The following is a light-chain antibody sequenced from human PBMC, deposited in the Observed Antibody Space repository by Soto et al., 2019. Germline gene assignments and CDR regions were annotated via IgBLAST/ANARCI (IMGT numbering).Light chain of an antibody. CDR3: SSDAFTSEV. CDR1: SSDIGAYNY. Sequence: QSALTQPPSASGSPGQSVTISCTGTSSDIGAYNYVSWYQQHPGKAPKLMIYEVTKRPSGVPDRFSGSKSGNTASLTVSGLQAEDEADYYCSSDAFTSEVFGTGTKLTVL. V-gene: IGLV2-8*01. CDR2: EVT. J-gene: IGLJ1*01.